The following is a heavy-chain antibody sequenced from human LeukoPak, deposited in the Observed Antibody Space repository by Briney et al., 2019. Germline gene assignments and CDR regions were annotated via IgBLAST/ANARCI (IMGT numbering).Heavy chain of an antibody. CDR1: GGSISSSSYY. CDR3: ARQGVGTYDYGDEGYYMDV. J-gene: IGHJ6*03. V-gene: IGHV4-39*01. Sequence: SETLSLTCTVSGGSISSSSYYWGRIRQPPGKGLEWIGSIYYSGSTYYNPSLKSRVTISVDTSKNQFSLKLSSVTAADTAVYCARQGVGTYDYGDEGYYMDVWGKGTTVTISS. D-gene: IGHD4-17*01. CDR2: IYYSGST.